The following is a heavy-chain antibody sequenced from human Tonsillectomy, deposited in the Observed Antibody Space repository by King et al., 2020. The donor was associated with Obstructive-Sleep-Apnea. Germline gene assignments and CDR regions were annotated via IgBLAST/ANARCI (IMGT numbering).Heavy chain of an antibody. CDR1: GFTFSSYA. D-gene: IGHD6-19*01. Sequence: VQLVESGGGLVQPGGSLRLSCAASGFTFSSYAMSWVRQAPGKGLEWVSAISNNTDSTYYADPVKGRFTIYRDNSKNTLHLQMNSLRVEDTAVYYCAKDFSGWCGPPIWGQGTMVTVSS. CDR2: ISNNTDST. V-gene: IGHV3-23*04. CDR3: AKDFSGWCGPPI. J-gene: IGHJ3*02.